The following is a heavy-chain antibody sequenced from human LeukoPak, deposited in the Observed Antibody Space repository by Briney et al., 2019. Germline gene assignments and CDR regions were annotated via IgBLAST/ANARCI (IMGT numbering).Heavy chain of an antibody. CDR1: GFTFSNYA. Sequence: GGPLRLSCAASGFTFSNYAMNWVRQAPGKGLEWVSGITGNGGYTYYADSVKGRFTISRDNSRSTLYLQINSPRAEDTAIYYCAKGTLQQFDYWGQGTLVTVSS. D-gene: IGHD1-1*01. CDR3: AKGTLQQFDY. J-gene: IGHJ4*02. V-gene: IGHV3-23*01. CDR2: ITGNGGYT.